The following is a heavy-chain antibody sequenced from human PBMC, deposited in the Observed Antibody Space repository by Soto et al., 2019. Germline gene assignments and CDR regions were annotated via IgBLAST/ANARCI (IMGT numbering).Heavy chain of an antibody. V-gene: IGHV4-59*01. CDR2: IYYSGST. Sequence: KSSETLSLTCTVSGGSISSYYWSWIRQPPGKGLEWIGYIYYSGSTNDNPSLKSRVTISVDTSKNQFSLKLSSVTAADTAVYYCARVGTGTSLDYWGQGTLVTVSS. CDR1: GGSISSYY. D-gene: IGHD1-1*01. CDR3: ARVGTGTSLDY. J-gene: IGHJ4*02.